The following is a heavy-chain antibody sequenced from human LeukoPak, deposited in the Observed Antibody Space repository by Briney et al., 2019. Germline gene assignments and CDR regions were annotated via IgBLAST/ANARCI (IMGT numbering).Heavy chain of an antibody. CDR2: ISTNGGST. CDR3: ARDNQYNSDSSDYGGTNFDY. D-gene: IGHD3-22*01. Sequence: GGSLRLSCAASGFTFSSYTMHWVRQAPGKGLEYVSGISTNGGSTYYADYVKGRFTISRDNSKKTLYLQMGSLRAEDTAVYYCARDNQYNSDSSDYGGTNFDYWGQGTLVTVSS. V-gene: IGHV3-64*02. J-gene: IGHJ4*02. CDR1: GFTFSSYT.